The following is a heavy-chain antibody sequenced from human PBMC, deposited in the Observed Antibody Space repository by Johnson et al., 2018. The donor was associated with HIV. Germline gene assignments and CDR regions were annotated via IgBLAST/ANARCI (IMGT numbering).Heavy chain of an antibody. J-gene: IGHJ3*02. CDR3: ARYEGNYVAFDI. V-gene: IGHV3-7*03. CDR2: IKKDGSEK. Sequence: VQLVESGGGFVQPGGSLRLSCAGSGITVSRNYMSWVRQAPGKGLEWVANIKKDGSEKYYVGSGKGRFTISRDNAEKSLYLQMNSLRAEDTAVYYCARYEGNYVAFDIWGQGTMVTVSA. D-gene: IGHD1-7*01. CDR1: GITVSRNY.